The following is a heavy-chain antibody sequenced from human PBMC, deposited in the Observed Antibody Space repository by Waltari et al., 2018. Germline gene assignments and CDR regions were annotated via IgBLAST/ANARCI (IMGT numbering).Heavy chain of an antibody. V-gene: IGHV4-59*11. CDR1: HGSLNNHH. Sequence: QVHLQESGPGLVKPSETLSLTCTVSHGSLNNHHWHWIRPPPGKRMEWIGWINQITGDTNYNPSLESRVIISSDISKNQFSLKLTSVTAADTAIYYCAREGSLYSSTGGWIGPWGQGMLVTVSS. D-gene: IGHD2-2*01. CDR3: AREGSLYSSTGGWIGP. J-gene: IGHJ5*01. CDR2: INQITGDT.